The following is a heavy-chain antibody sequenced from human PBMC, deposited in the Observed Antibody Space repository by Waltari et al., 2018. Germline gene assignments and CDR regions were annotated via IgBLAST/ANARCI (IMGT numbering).Heavy chain of an antibody. CDR2: IYYSGTT. J-gene: IGHJ4*02. D-gene: IGHD6-19*01. CDR3: ARQSGWYLPFDY. CDR1: GGPISNYY. V-gene: IGHV4-59*08. Sequence: QVQLQESGPGLVKPSETLSLTCTVAGGPISNYYWSWIRQPPGKGLEWIGHIYYSGTTNYNPSLKSRLTISVDTSKNQFSLKLSSVTAADTAVYYCARQSGWYLPFDYWGQGTLVTVSA.